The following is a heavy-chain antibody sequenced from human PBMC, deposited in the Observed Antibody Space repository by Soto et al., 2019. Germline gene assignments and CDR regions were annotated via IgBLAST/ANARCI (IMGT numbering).Heavy chain of an antibody. CDR3: ALDNCSGGSCPKTSDWFDP. J-gene: IGHJ5*02. D-gene: IGHD2-15*01. CDR2: INPSGGST. CDR1: GYTFTSYY. Sequence: QVQLVQSGAEVKKPGASVKVSCKASGYTFTSYYVHWVRQAPGQGLEWMGIINPSGGSTRYAQKFQGRVTMTRATSTSTVYMYLSSLRSEDTAVHYCALDNCSGGSCPKTSDWFDPWGQGTLVTVSS. V-gene: IGHV1-46*01.